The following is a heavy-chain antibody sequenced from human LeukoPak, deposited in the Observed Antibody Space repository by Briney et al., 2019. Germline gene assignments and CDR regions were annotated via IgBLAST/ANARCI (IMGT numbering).Heavy chain of an antibody. J-gene: IGHJ5*02. Sequence: SVKVSCKASGGAFSSYAISWVRQAPGQGLEWMGRIIPILGIANYAQKFQGRVTITADKSTSTAYMELSSLRSEDTAVYYCARELVRSWFDPWGQGTLVTVSS. V-gene: IGHV1-69*04. CDR1: GGAFSSYA. D-gene: IGHD1-26*01. CDR3: ARELVRSWFDP. CDR2: IIPILGIA.